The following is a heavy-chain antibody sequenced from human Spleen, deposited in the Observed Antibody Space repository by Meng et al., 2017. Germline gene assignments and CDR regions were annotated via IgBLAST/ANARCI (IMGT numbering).Heavy chain of an antibody. V-gene: IGHV4-59*01. CDR2: IYYTGST. D-gene: IGHD2-2*01. J-gene: IGHJ5*02. CDR1: GGSITSYY. CDR3: ARGSYCSYSSCYGLGFDP. Sequence: SETLSLTCSVSGGSITSYYWTWIRQPPGKGLEYIGNIYYTGSTNYNPSLKSRVTISVDTSKNQFSLRLTSVTAADTAVYYCARGSYCSYSSCYGLGFDPWGQGTPVTVSS.